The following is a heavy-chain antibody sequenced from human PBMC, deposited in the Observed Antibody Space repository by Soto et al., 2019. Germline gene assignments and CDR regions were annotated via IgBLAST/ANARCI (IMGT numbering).Heavy chain of an antibody. J-gene: IGHJ5*02. CDR1: GFTFSSHG. Sequence: GGSLRLSCAASGFTFSSHGMHWVRQAPGKGLEWVAVISYDGSNKYYADSVKGRFTISRDNSKNTLYLQMNSLRAEDTAVYYCAKDRGYDFWSGSSEFDPWGQGTLVTVS. CDR2: ISYDGSNK. CDR3: AKDRGYDFWSGSSEFDP. D-gene: IGHD3-3*01. V-gene: IGHV3-30*18.